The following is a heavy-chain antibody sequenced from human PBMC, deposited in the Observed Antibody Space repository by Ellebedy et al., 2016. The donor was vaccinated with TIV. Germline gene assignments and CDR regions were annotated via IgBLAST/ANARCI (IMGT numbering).Heavy chain of an antibody. CDR3: AKVNSVDPKNWDSDRLDP. Sequence: GESLKISCAGSGFTFSNYAMTWVRQAPGKGLEWVSTITGRSSSIYYADSVKGRFTISRDNSKNPLYLQMDSLRADDTALYYCAKVNSVDPKNWDSDRLDPWGQGTLVTVSP. D-gene: IGHD1-7*01. J-gene: IGHJ5*02. CDR2: ITGRSSSI. CDR1: GFTFSNYA. V-gene: IGHV3-23*01.